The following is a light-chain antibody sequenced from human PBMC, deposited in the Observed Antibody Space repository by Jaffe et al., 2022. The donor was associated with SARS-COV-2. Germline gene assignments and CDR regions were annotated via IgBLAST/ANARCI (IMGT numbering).Light chain of an antibody. CDR1: QSISTW. CDR2: KAS. CDR3: QQYNGYPYT. J-gene: IGKJ2*01. V-gene: IGKV1-5*03. Sequence: DVQMDQSPLTLSASAGDRVTLTCRASQSISTWLAWYQQKPGKAPHLLIYKASSLKSGVPSRFSGSGYGTEFTLTISSLQPDDSATYYCQQYNGYPYTFGQGTKLEIK.